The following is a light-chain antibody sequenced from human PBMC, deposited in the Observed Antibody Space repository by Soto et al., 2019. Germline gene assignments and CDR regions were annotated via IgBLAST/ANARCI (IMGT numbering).Light chain of an antibody. CDR3: QQYKTFSRT. J-gene: IGKJ1*01. CDR2: EAS. V-gene: IGKV1-5*03. Sequence: DFQMTQSPSILSASVGDRVTITCRASESIGSRLAWYQQKAGKAPKLLIYEASTLESGVPPRFSGSGSGTEFTLTVSSLQPDDFAVYYCQQYKTFSRTFGQGTKVDIK. CDR1: ESIGSR.